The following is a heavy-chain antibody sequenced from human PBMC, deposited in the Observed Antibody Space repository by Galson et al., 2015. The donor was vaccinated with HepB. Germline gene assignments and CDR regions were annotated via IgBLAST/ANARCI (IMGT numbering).Heavy chain of an antibody. Sequence: VKVSCKASGYTFTSYGISWVRQAPGQGLEWMGWISAYNGNTNYAQKLQGRVTMTTDTSTSTAYMELRSLRSDDTAVYYCARIRFLEWLFSEFDPWGQGTLVTVSS. J-gene: IGHJ5*02. CDR1: GYTFTSYG. V-gene: IGHV1-18*04. CDR2: ISAYNGNT. CDR3: ARIRFLEWLFSEFDP. D-gene: IGHD3-3*01.